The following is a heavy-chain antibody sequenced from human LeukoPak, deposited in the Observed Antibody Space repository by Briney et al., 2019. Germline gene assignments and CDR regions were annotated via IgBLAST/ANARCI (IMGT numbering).Heavy chain of an antibody. V-gene: IGHV3-23*01. CDR3: ARDLSYGSGNYYYYGMDV. J-gene: IGHJ6*02. CDR1: GFTFSSYA. D-gene: IGHD3-10*01. CDR2: ISGSGGST. Sequence: GGSLRLSCAASGFTFSSYAMSWVRQAPGKGLEWVSAISGSGGSTYYADSVKGRFTISRDNSKNTLYLQMNSLRAEDTAVYYCARDLSYGSGNYYYYGMDVWGQGTTVTVSS.